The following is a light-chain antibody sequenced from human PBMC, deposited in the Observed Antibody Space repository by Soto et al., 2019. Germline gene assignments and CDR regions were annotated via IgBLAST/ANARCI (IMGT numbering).Light chain of an antibody. CDR1: QSISRS. V-gene: IGKV1-39*01. J-gene: IGKJ4*01. CDR3: QQSYSTPPT. CDR2: AAS. Sequence: IQMTQSPSSLSASVGDRVTITCRASQSISRSLNWYQQSPGKAPKLMIYAASSLERGVPSRFRGSGSGTDFTLTIGSLQPEDFATYYCQQSYSTPPTFGGGTKVDIK.